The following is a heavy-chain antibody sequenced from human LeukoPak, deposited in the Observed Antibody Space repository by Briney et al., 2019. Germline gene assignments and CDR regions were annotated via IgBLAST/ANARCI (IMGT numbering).Heavy chain of an antibody. V-gene: IGHV4-39*01. CDR1: GGSISGSGYY. D-gene: IGHD6-6*01. CDR3: ARHESPHSSSVLWFDP. Sequence: SETLSLTCTVSGGSISGSGYYWGWIRQPPGKGLEWIGTIFYRGDTYYNPSLKSRVTISIDTSKNQFSLKLTSVTAADTAIYSCARHESPHSSSVLWFDPWGQGTLVTVSS. J-gene: IGHJ5*02. CDR2: IFYRGDT.